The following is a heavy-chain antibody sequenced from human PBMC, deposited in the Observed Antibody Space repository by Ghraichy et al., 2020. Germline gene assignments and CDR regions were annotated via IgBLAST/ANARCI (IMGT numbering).Heavy chain of an antibody. CDR3: ARGLDFYDSSGHHFDY. D-gene: IGHD3-22*01. J-gene: IGHJ4*02. CDR1: GFTFSSYE. Sequence: GGSLRLSCAASGFTFSSYEMNWVRLAPGKGLEWLSYISSSGSTIFYADSVKGRFTISRDNAKNSVYLQMNSLRAEDTAVYYCARGLDFYDSSGHHFDYWGQGTLVTVSS. CDR2: ISSSGSTI. V-gene: IGHV3-48*03.